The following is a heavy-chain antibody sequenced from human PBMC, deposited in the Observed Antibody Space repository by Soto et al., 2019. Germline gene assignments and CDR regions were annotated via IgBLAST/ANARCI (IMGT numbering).Heavy chain of an antibody. D-gene: IGHD3-22*01. Sequence: QVPLVQSGAEVKKPGSSVKVSCKASGGTFSSYAISWVRQAPGQGLEWMGGIIPIFGTANYAQKFRGRVTITADESTSTAYMELSSLRSEDTAVYYCAVWGYYDSSPRPPKPDYWGQGTLVTVSS. CDR2: IIPIFGTA. CDR3: AVWGYYDSSPRPPKPDY. J-gene: IGHJ4*02. V-gene: IGHV1-69*01. CDR1: GGTFSSYA.